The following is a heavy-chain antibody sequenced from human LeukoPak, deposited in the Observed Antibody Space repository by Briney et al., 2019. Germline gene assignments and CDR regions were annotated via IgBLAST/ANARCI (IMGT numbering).Heavy chain of an antibody. CDR2: INTDGSST. CDR3: ARDQGWLRLIDY. D-gene: IGHD5-12*01. CDR1: GFTFSSYW. V-gene: IGHV3-74*01. Sequence: GGSLRLSCAASGFTFSSYWMHWVRQAPGKGLVWVSRINTDGSSTSYADSVKGRFTISRDNSKNTLYLQMGSLRAEDMAVYYCARDQGWLRLIDYWGQGTLVTVSS. J-gene: IGHJ4*02.